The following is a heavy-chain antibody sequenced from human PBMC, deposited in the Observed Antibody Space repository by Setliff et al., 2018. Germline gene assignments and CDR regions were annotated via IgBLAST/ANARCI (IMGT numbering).Heavy chain of an antibody. CDR1: GYTFTSYD. J-gene: IGHJ3*02. V-gene: IGHV1-8*01. CDR3: ASCGSSGYYDHDAFDI. CDR2: MNPNSGNT. Sequence: ASVKVSCKASGYTFTSYDINWVRQATGQGLEWMGWMNPNSGNTGYAQKFQGRVTITRDRSMSTAYMELSSLRSEDTAMYYCASCGSSGYYDHDAFDIWGQGTMVTVSS. D-gene: IGHD3-22*01.